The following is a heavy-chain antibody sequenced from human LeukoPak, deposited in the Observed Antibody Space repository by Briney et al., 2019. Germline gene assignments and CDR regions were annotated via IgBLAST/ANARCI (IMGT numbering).Heavy chain of an antibody. V-gene: IGHV3-23*01. J-gene: IGHJ4*02. CDR3: ARRALGEYGGYVDY. CDR2: ISGSGGST. D-gene: IGHD3-16*01. Sequence: GGSLRLSCAASGFTFTTYAMSWVRQAPGKGLEWVSGISGSGGSTYYADSVKGRFTISRDNSKNTLYLQMNSLRAEDTAVYYCARRALGEYGGYVDYWGQGTLVTVSS. CDR1: GFTFTTYA.